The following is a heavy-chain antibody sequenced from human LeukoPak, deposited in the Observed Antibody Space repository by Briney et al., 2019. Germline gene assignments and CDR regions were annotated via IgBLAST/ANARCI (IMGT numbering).Heavy chain of an antibody. CDR1: GFTFSSYS. CDR2: ISSSSSYI. CDR3: ARIYDSSGYSFDY. V-gene: IGHV3-21*01. D-gene: IGHD3-22*01. J-gene: IGHJ4*02. Sequence: RGSLRLSCAASGFTFSSYSMNWVRQAPGKGLEWVSSISSSSSYIYYADSVKGRFTISRDNVKNSLYLQMNSLRAEDTAVYYCARIYDSSGYSFDYWGQGTPVTVSS.